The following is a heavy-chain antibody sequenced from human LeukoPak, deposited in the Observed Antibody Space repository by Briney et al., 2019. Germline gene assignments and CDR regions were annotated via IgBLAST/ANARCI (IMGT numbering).Heavy chain of an antibody. V-gene: IGHV1-2*02. CDR3: ARDERYDSSGYPFDY. CDR1: GYTFTGYF. J-gene: IGHJ4*02. Sequence: ASVKVSCKASGYTFTGYFMHWVRQASGHGLEWMGWINPNTGDTNYGQKFQGRVTLTRDTSISTASMELSRLRSDDTAVYYCARDERYDSSGYPFDYWGQGTLVTVSS. CDR2: INPNTGDT. D-gene: IGHD3-22*01.